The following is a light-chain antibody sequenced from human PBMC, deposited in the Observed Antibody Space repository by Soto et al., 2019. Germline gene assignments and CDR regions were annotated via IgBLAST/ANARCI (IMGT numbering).Light chain of an antibody. Sequence: QSVLTQPTSASGTPGQTIAISCSGGSSNIGSHTVNWYQQLPGMAPRLLIYSNTQRPSGVPDRFSGSKSGTSASLAISGLQSEYEGDYYYAAWDHSLNGVVFGGGTKLTVL. J-gene: IGLJ2*01. V-gene: IGLV1-44*01. CDR1: SSNIGSHT. CDR3: AAWDHSLNGVV. CDR2: SNT.